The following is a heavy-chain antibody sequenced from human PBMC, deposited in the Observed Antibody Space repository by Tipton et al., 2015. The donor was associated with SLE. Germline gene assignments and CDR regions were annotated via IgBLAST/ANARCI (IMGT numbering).Heavy chain of an antibody. Sequence: SLRLSCAASGFTFSSYWMSWVRQAPGKGLEWVANIKQDGSEKYYVDSVKGRFTISRDNAKNSLYLQMNSLRAEDTAVYYCARDTGWGRGYFDYWGQGTLVTVSS. CDR1: GFTFSSYW. V-gene: IGHV3-7*03. CDR3: ARDTGWGRGYFDY. J-gene: IGHJ4*02. CDR2: IKQDGSEK. D-gene: IGHD1-14*01.